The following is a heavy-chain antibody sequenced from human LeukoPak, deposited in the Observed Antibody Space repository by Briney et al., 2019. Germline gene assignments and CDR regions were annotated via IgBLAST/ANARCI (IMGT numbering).Heavy chain of an antibody. CDR1: GGSISSCY. CDR2: IYYSGST. V-gene: IGHV4-59*08. J-gene: IGHJ3*02. D-gene: IGHD2-2*01. CDR3: ARHSDCSSTSCYPFDI. Sequence: PSETLSLTCTVSGGSISSCYWSWIRQPPGKGLEWIGYIYYSGSTNYNPSLKSRVTISVDTSKNQFSLKLSSVTAADTAVYYCARHSDCSSTSCYPFDIWGQGTMVTVSS.